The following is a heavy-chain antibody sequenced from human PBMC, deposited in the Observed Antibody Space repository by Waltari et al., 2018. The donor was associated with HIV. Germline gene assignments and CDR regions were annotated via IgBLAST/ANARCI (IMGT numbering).Heavy chain of an antibody. V-gene: IGHV4-39*01. CDR3: ATLLYSGSYGYFDY. Sequence: QLQLQESGPGLVKPSETLSLTCAVAVGSISRSSDYWGGIRQPPVKGLEWIGSIYYSGSTYYNPSLKSRVTISVDTSKNQFSLKLSSVTAADTAVYYCATLLYSGSYGYFDYWGQGTLVTVSS. CDR2: IYYSGST. J-gene: IGHJ4*02. D-gene: IGHD1-26*01. CDR1: VGSISRSSDY.